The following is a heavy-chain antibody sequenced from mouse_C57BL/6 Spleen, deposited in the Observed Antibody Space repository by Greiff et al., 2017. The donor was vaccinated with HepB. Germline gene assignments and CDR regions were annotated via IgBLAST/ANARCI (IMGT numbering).Heavy chain of an antibody. CDR1: GYTFTSYG. Sequence: VQLQQSGAELARPGASVKLSCKASGYTFTSYGISWVKQRTGQGLEWIGEIYPRSGNTYYNEKFKGKATLTADKSSSIAYMELRSLTSEDSAVYFCARSSNYAYAMDYWGQGTSVTVSS. V-gene: IGHV1-81*01. CDR3: ARSSNYAYAMDY. J-gene: IGHJ4*01. CDR2: IYPRSGNT. D-gene: IGHD2-5*01.